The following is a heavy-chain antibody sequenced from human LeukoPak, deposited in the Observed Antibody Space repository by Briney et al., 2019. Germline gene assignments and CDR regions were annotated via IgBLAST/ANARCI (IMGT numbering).Heavy chain of an antibody. V-gene: IGHV3-30*18. D-gene: IGHD1-26*01. Sequence: PGGSLRLSCAASGFSFSSYGMHWVRQAPGKGLEWVAIISYDGSNKYCVDSLKGRFTISRDNSKNTLYLQMNSLRAEDTAGYYCAKEGDGGYWHGTPDYWGQGTLVTVP. CDR2: ISYDGSNK. CDR1: GFSFSSYG. J-gene: IGHJ4*02. CDR3: AKEGDGGYWHGTPDY.